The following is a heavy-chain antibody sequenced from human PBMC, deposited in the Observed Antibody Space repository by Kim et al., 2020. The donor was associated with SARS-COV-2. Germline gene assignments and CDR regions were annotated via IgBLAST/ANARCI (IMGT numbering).Heavy chain of an antibody. V-gene: IGHV1-69*13. D-gene: IGHD3-9*01. CDR3: ARVPAYYDILTGGVDDY. J-gene: IGHJ4*02. CDR1: GGTFSSYA. CDR2: IIPIFGTA. Sequence: SVKVSCKASGGTFSSYAISWVRQAPGQGLEWMGGIIPIFGTANYAQKFQGRVTITADESTSTAYMELSSLRSEDTAVYYCARVPAYYDILTGGVDDYWGQGTLVTVSS.